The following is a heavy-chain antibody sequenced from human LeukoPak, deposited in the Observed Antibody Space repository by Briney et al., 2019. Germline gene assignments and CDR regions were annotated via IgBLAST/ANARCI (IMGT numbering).Heavy chain of an antibody. CDR1: GFTFSSYG. CDR3: AREGSQEGFDY. CDR2: ISYDGSNK. D-gene: IGHD3-10*01. Sequence: PGGSLRLSCAASGFTFSSYGMHWVRQAPGKGLEWVAVISYDGSNKYYADSVKGRFTISRDNSKNTLYLQMNSLRAEDTAVYYCAREGSQEGFDYWGQGTLVTVSS. J-gene: IGHJ4*02. V-gene: IGHV3-30*03.